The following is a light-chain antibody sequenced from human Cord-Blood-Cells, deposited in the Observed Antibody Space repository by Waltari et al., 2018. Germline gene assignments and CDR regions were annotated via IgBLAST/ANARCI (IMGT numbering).Light chain of an antibody. V-gene: IGLV2-23*01. J-gene: IGLJ3*02. Sequence: QSALTQPASVSGSPGQSINISCTGTSSDVGRYNLVSWYQQHPGKAPELMIYGGSKRPSGVSNRFSGSKSGNTASLTIAGLQAEHEADYYCCSYAGSSTWVFGGGTKLTVL. CDR2: GGS. CDR1: SSDVGRYNL. CDR3: CSYAGSSTWV.